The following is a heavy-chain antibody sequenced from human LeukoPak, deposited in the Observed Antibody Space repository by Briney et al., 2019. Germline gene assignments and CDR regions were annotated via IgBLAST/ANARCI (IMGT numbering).Heavy chain of an antibody. V-gene: IGHV2-5*01. Sequence: SGPTLVNPTQTLTLTCTFSGFSLSTSGVGAGWIRQPPGKALEWLALIYWNDDKRYSPSLESRLTITKDTSKNQVVLTMTNMDPVDTATYYCARRGSSLSFDFWGQGTLVTVSS. J-gene: IGHJ4*02. CDR2: IYWNDDK. CDR3: ARRGSSLSFDF. D-gene: IGHD6-6*01. CDR1: GFSLSTSGVG.